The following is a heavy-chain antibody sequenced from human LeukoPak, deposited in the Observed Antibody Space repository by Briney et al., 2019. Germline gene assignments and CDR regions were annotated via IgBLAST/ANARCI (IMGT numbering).Heavy chain of an antibody. J-gene: IGHJ5*02. CDR3: ARDSITMIRGASPRYNWFDP. CDR2: INPNSGGT. D-gene: IGHD3-10*01. Sequence: GASVKVSCKASGYTFTGYYMHWVRQAPGQGLEWMGWINPNSGGTNYAQKFQGRVTMTRDTSISTAYMELSRLRSDDTAVYYCARDSITMIRGASPRYNWFDPWGQGTLVTVSS. CDR1: GYTFTGYY. V-gene: IGHV1-2*02.